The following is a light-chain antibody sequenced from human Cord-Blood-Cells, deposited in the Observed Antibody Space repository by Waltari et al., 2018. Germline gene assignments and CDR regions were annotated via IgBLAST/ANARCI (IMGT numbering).Light chain of an antibody. J-gene: IGKJ2*02. CDR1: QCLLHSNGYNY. CDR3: MQALQTPRT. Sequence: IVMTQSPLSLPVTPGEPASISCRSSQCLLHSNGYNYLDWYLQKPGQSPRLLIYLGSNRASGVPDRFSGSGSGTDFTLKISRVEAEDVGVYYCMQALQTPRTFGQGTKLEIK. CDR2: LGS. V-gene: IGKV2-28*01.